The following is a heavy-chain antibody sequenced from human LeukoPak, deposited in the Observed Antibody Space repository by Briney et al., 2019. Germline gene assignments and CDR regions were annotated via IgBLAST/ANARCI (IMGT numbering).Heavy chain of an antibody. CDR2: INPSGGST. V-gene: IGHV1-46*01. CDR1: GYTFTSYY. Sequence: ASVKVSCKASGYTFTSYYMHWVRQAPGQGLEWMGIINPSGGSTSYAQKFQGRVTMTRDMSTSTGYMELSSLRSEDTAVYYCARDHVARTIKSHYYYYMDVWGKGTTVTVSS. J-gene: IGHJ6*03. D-gene: IGHD1-14*01. CDR3: ARDHVARTIKSHYYYYMDV.